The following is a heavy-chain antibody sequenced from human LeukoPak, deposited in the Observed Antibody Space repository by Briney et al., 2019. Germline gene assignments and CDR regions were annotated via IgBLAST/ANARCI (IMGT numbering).Heavy chain of an antibody. CDR2: INHSGST. CDR3: ARVGYSSSWPFDY. CDR1: GGSFSGYY. D-gene: IGHD6-13*01. V-gene: IGHV4-34*01. Sequence: PSETLSLTCAVYGGSFSGYYWSWIRQPPGKGLEWIGEINHSGSTNYNPSLKSRVTISVDTSKNQFSLKLSSVTAADTAVYYCARVGYSSSWPFDYWGQGTLVTVSS. J-gene: IGHJ4*02.